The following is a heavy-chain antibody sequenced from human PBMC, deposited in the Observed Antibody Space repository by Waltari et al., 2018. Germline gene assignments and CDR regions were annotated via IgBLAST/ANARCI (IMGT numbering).Heavy chain of an antibody. CDR3: ARHGVAARRDFDY. D-gene: IGHD6-6*01. CDR1: GYSISSGYY. V-gene: IGHV4-38-2*01. J-gene: IGHJ4*02. Sequence: QVQLQESGPGLVKPSETLSLTCAVSGYSISSGYYWGWIRQPPGKGLEWSGSIYHSGSTYYNPSLKSRVTISVDTSKNQFSLKLSSVTAADTAVYYCARHGVAARRDFDYWGQGTLVTVSS. CDR2: IYHSGST.